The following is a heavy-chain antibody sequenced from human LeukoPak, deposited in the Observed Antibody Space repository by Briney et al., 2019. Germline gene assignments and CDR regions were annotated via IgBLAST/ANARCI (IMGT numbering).Heavy chain of an antibody. D-gene: IGHD6-19*01. J-gene: IGHJ4*02. CDR1: GFTFSNYA. V-gene: IGHV3-23*01. Sequence: GGSLRLSCAASGFTFSNYAMTWVRQAPGRGLEWVSTISGGGGTTHYADPVKGRFIISRDNSKNTLSLQMNSLRAEDTAVYYCARGHSSGWYYFDYWGQGTLVTVSS. CDR3: ARGHSSGWYYFDY. CDR2: ISGGGGTT.